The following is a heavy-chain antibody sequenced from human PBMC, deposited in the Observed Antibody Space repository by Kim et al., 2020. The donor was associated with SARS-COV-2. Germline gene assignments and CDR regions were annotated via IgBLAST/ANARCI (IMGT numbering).Heavy chain of an antibody. CDR2: ISGSSHET. J-gene: IGHJ5*02. CDR1: GFTFSNYA. Sequence: GGSLRLSCAASGFTFSNYAMSWVRQAPGKGLDWVSSISGSSHETLYADSVKGRFTISRDKSKNTLYLQMYSLRAEDTAIYYCVLHGASPLAGGQNWVGPWGQGTLVTVSS. V-gene: IGHV3-23*01. D-gene: IGHD6-19*01. CDR3: VLHGASPLAGGQNWVGP.